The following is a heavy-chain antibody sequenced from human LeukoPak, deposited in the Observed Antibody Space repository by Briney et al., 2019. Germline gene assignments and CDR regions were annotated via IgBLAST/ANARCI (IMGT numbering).Heavy chain of an antibody. J-gene: IGHJ4*02. CDR1: GGSISSYY. V-gene: IGHV4-4*07. D-gene: IGHD2-2*01. CDR2: IYTSGST. CDR3: ARAPEGGYCSSTSCYSSPFDY. Sequence: PSETLSLTCTVSGGSISSYYWSWTRQPAGKGLEWIGRIYTSGSTNYNPSLKSRVTMSVDTSKNQFSLKLSSVTAADTAVYYCARAPEGGYCSSTSCYSSPFDYWGQGTLVTVSS.